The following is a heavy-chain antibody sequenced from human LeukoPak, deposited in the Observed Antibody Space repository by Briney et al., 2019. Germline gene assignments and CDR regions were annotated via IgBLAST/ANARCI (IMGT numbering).Heavy chain of an antibody. CDR2: INAGNGNT. V-gene: IGHV1-3*03. J-gene: IGHJ5*02. Sequence: ASVKVSCKASGYTFTSYAMHWVRQAPGQRLEWMGWINAGNGNTKYSQEFQGRVTITRDTSASTAYMELSSLRSEDMAVYYCARETYYYDSSGYYLPANWFDPWGQGTLVTVSS. D-gene: IGHD3-22*01. CDR1: GYTFTSYA. CDR3: ARETYYYDSSGYYLPANWFDP.